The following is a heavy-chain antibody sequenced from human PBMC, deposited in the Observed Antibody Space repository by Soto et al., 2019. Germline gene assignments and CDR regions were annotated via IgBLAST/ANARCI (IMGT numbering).Heavy chain of an antibody. CDR3: ARDTGFGETASGKDV. CDR2: IYHSGST. D-gene: IGHD3-10*01. V-gene: IGHV4-4*02. Sequence: SETLSLTCAVSGGSISSSNWWSWVRQPPGKGLEWIGEIYHSGSTNYNPSLKSRVTISVDKSQNPFSLKLSSVTAADTAVYSCARDTGFGETASGKDVWGQGTTVTVSS. CDR1: GGSISSSNW. J-gene: IGHJ6*02.